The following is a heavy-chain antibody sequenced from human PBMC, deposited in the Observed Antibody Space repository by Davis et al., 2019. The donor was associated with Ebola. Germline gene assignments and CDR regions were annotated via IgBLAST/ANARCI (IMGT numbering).Heavy chain of an antibody. CDR1: GFTFINYA. J-gene: IGHJ4*02. V-gene: IGHV1-3*01. D-gene: IGHD1-26*01. CDR2: INAGNGNT. CDR3: VRGSPGTVGATPFDY. Sequence: ASVKVSCKASGFTFINYAMHWVRQAPGQRLEWMGWINAGNGNTKYSQKFQGRVTITMDTSASTAYMELSSLRSEDTAVYYCVRGSPGTVGATPFDYWGQGTLVTVSS.